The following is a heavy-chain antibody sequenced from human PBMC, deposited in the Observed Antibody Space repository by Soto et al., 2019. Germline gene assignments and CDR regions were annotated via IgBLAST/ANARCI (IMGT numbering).Heavy chain of an antibody. D-gene: IGHD3-22*01. CDR1: GFTFSSYA. Sequence: PGGSLRLSCAASGFTFSSYAMSWVRQAPGKGLEWVSAISGSGGSTYYADSVKGRFTISRDNSKNTLYLQMNSLRAEDTAVYYCAKDYFSSGYYYGFDYWGQGTLVTVPS. CDR3: AKDYFSSGYYYGFDY. CDR2: ISGSGGST. V-gene: IGHV3-23*01. J-gene: IGHJ4*02.